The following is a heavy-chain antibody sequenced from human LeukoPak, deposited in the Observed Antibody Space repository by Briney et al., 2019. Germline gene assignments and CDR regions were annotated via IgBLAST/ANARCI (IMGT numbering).Heavy chain of an antibody. CDR3: ARDLFYSVSGTYYNVGRVFNY. Sequence: ASVKVSCKASGYTFTGYYMHWVRQAPGRGLEWMGWINPNSGGTNYAQKFQGRVTMTRDTSISTAYMELSRLRSDDTAVYYCARDLFYSVSGTYYNVGRVFNYWGQGTLVTVSS. D-gene: IGHD3-10*01. CDR2: INPNSGGT. V-gene: IGHV1-2*02. CDR1: GYTFTGYY. J-gene: IGHJ4*02.